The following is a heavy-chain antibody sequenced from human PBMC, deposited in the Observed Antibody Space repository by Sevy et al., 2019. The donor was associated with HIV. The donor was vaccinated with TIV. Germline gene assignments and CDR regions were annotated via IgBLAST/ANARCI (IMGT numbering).Heavy chain of an antibody. D-gene: IGHD3-3*01. CDR1: GYTFTGYY. V-gene: IGHV1-2*02. Sequence: ASLKVSCKASGYTFTGYYMHWVRQAPGQGLEWMGWINPNSGGTNYAQKLQGRVTMTRDTSISTAYMELGRLRSDDTAVYYCARGYHGGLRFLEWLLFGGGYYYYGMDVWGQGTTVTVSS. J-gene: IGHJ6*02. CDR3: ARGYHGGLRFLEWLLFGGGYYYYGMDV. CDR2: INPNSGGT.